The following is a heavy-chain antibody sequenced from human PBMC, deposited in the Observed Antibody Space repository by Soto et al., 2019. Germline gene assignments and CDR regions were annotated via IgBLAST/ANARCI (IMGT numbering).Heavy chain of an antibody. CDR2: INHSGST. D-gene: IGHD3-10*01. CDR3: ARVLLWFGEGGMDV. J-gene: IGHJ6*02. V-gene: IGHV4-34*01. CDR1: GGSFSGYY. Sequence: SETLSLTCAVYGGSFSGYYWSWIRQPPGKGLEWIGEINHSGSTNYNPSLKSRVTISVDTSKNQFSLKLSPVTAADTAVYYCARVLLWFGEGGMDVWGQGTTVTVSS.